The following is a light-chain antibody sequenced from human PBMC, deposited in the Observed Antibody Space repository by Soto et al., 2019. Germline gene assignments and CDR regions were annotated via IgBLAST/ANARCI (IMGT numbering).Light chain of an antibody. CDR2: GAS. Sequence: EIVLTQSPGTLSLSPGERATLSCRASQSVSSSYLAWYQQKPGQAPRLLIYGASSRATGIPDRFSGSGSGTDFTLTISRLEXXXXAXXXCXXYGSSQSFGQGTKVEIK. CDR3: XXYGSSQS. CDR1: QSVSSSY. V-gene: IGKV3-20*01. J-gene: IGKJ1*01.